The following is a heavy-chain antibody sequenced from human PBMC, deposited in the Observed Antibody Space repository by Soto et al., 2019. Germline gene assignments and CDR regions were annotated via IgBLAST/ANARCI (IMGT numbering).Heavy chain of an antibody. CDR3: ARSVDYRADY. V-gene: IGHV1-3*01. Sequence: ASVKVSCKASGYTFTSYAMPWVRPAPGQSLECMGWLNAGKGNTKSSRKFQGRVTITRDTSASTAYMELSSLRSEYTAVYYCARSVDYRADYWGQGTLVNVSS. CDR1: GYTFTSYA. J-gene: IGHJ4*02. CDR2: LNAGKGNT. D-gene: IGHD4-4*01.